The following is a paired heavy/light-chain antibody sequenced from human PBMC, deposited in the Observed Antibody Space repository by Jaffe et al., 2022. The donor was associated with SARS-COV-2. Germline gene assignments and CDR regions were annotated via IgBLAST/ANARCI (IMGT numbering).Light chain of an antibody. CDR2: WAS. CDR1: QSVLYGSNNKNY. V-gene: IGKV4-1*01. Sequence: DIVVTQSPDSLAVSLDERATINCKSSQSVLYGSNNKNYLAWYQQKPGQPPKLLIYWASTRESGVPDRFSGSGSGTDFTLTISSLQAEDVAVYYCQQYYSTPYTFGQGTKLEIK. J-gene: IGKJ2*01. CDR3: QQYYSTPYT.
Heavy chain of an antibody. D-gene: IGHD6-13*01. V-gene: IGHV3-23*04. J-gene: IGHJ4*02. Sequence: EVQLVESGGGLVQPGGSLRLSCAASGVTFSSQAMSWVRQAPGKGLEWVSAISGGGNTYYADSVKGRFTISRDNSKNTLSLQMNSLSAEDTAVYYCASRNKITSAGPRPYWGQGTLVTVSS. CDR1: GVTFSSQA. CDR2: ISGGGNT. CDR3: ASRNKITSAGPRPY.